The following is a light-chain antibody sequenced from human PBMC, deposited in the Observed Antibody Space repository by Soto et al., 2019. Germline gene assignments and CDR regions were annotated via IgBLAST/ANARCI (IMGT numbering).Light chain of an antibody. CDR2: GDN. CDR1: ASSIGTNT. CDR3: AAWDGSLNNVL. Sequence: QSVLTQPPSASGTPGQRVTISCSGSASSIGTNTVNWYRQLPGTAPKLLIYGDNQRPSGVPDRFSGSKSGTSASLVISGLQSEDEAEYYCAAWDGSLNNVLFGGGTKVTVL. J-gene: IGLJ2*01. V-gene: IGLV1-44*01.